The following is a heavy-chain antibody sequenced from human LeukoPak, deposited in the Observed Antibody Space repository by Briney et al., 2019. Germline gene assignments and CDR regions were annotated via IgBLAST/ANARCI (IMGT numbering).Heavy chain of an antibody. CDR2: IKQDGSEK. J-gene: IGHJ4*02. D-gene: IGHD6-13*01. V-gene: IGHV3-7*01. Sequence: GGSLRLSCAASGFRFTNYWLSWVRQAPGKGLEWVANIKQDGSEKDYVDSMKGRFTISRDNAKNSVYLQVNSLRAEDTAVYYCARIGYSSSSFDYWGQGTLVTVSS. CDR3: ARIGYSSSSFDY. CDR1: GFRFTNYW.